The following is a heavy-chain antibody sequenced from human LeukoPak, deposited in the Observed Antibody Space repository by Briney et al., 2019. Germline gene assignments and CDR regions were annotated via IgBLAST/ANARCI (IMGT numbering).Heavy chain of an antibody. Sequence: GGSLRLSCAASGFTVSVNYMTWVRQAPGKGPEWVSSIYSAGATHYAESVKGRFTISRDNSKNTLYLQMNSLRAEDMAVYYCARIEWERLGRAFDIWGQGTMVTVSS. D-gene: IGHD1-26*01. J-gene: IGHJ3*02. CDR2: IYSAGAT. CDR3: ARIEWERLGRAFDI. V-gene: IGHV3-53*01. CDR1: GFTVSVNY.